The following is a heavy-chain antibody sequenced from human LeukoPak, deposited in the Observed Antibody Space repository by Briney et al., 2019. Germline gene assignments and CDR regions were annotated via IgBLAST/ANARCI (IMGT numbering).Heavy chain of an antibody. CDR1: EFTFSSHW. CDR3: RIAAVGSDY. CDR2: INSDGSRT. Sequence: AGGSLRLSCAAPEFTFSSHWMHWVRQAPGKGLVWVSRINSDGSRTGYADSVKGRFTISRDNAKNTLYLQMNSLRAEDTAVYYCRIAAVGSDYWGQGTLVTVSS. D-gene: IGHD6-13*01. J-gene: IGHJ4*02. V-gene: IGHV3-74*01.